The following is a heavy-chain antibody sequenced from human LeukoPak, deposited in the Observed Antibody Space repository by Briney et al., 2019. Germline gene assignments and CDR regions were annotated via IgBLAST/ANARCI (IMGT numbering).Heavy chain of an antibody. D-gene: IGHD4-23*01. V-gene: IGHV3-23*01. J-gene: IGHJ3*02. CDR3: AKAYGGNSKAFDI. CDR2: ISGSGGST. Sequence: GGSLRLSCAASGFTVSSNYMSWVRQAPGKGLEWVSAISGSGGSTYYADSVKGRFTISRDNSKNTLYLQMNSLRAEDTAVYYCAKAYGGNSKAFDIWGQGTMVTVSS. CDR1: GFTVSSNY.